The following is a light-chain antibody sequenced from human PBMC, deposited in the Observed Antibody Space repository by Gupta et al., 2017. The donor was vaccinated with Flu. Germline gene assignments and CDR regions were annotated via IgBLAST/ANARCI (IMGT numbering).Light chain of an antibody. J-gene: IGKJ5*01. Sequence: EIVMTQSPATLSLSPGDRATLSCRASRSISNNLAWYQQRAGQAPRLVINGSSSRPTGVPARFSGSAYGTYFILTISIRHSEDFATYYCQQYNYWPRITFGQGTRMEIK. CDR1: RSISNN. V-gene: IGKV3-15*01. CDR2: GSS. CDR3: QQYNYWPRIT.